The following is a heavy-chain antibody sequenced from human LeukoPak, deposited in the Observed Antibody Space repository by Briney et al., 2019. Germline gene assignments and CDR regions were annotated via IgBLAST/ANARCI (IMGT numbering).Heavy chain of an antibody. CDR3: TRQLVGEDFDY. V-gene: IGHV3-64D*06. CDR1: GFTFSSYS. D-gene: IGHD3-16*01. CDR2: ISSNGDST. J-gene: IGHJ4*02. Sequence: RGGSLRLSCSASGFTFSSYSMHWVRQAPGKGLEYVSAISSNGDSTYYADSVKGRFTISRDNSKNTLFLQMSSLRAEDTAVYYCTRQLVGEDFDYWGQGTLVTVSS.